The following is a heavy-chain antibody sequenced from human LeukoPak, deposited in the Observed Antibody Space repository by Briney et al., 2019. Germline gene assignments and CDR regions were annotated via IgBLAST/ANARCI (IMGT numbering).Heavy chain of an antibody. CDR3: EIKLTSGKLN. Sequence: GGSLRPSCAASGLSFGSYVMSWVRQAPGKGLEWVSAISSDGGRTYYADSAKGRFTISRDNSKNTLYLQVNSLRAGDTAVYYCEIKLTSGKLNWGQGILVTVSS. V-gene: IGHV3-23*01. J-gene: IGHJ4*02. D-gene: IGHD3-10*01. CDR2: ISSDGGRT. CDR1: GLSFGSYV.